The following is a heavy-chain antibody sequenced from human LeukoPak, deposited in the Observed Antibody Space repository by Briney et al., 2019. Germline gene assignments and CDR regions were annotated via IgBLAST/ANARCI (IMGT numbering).Heavy chain of an antibody. V-gene: IGHV3-30*18. D-gene: IGHD3-3*02. CDR3: AKGIEQGLAFDI. CDR1: GFTFSSYG. Sequence: PGGALRLSCAASGFTFSSYGMHWVRQAPGKGLEGVAVISDDGSNKYYADSVKGRFTISRDNSKNTLYMQMNRLRAEDTAVYYCAKGIEQGLAFDIWGQGNLVTVSS. J-gene: IGHJ4*02. CDR2: ISDDGSNK.